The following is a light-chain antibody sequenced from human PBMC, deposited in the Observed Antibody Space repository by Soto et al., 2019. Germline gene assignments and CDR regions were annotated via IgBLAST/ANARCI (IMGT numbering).Light chain of an antibody. CDR1: TRHSTYI. V-gene: IGLV4-60*02. J-gene: IGLJ3*02. CDR2: LEHSGRY. CDR3: ETWDTDTRV. Sequence: QPVLTQSSSASASLGSSVKLTCTLNTRHSTYIIAWHQQQPGQAPRYLMKLEHSGRYNKESGVPDRFSGSSSGADRYLTISNLQFEDEGNYFCETWDTDTRVFGGGTKLTVL.